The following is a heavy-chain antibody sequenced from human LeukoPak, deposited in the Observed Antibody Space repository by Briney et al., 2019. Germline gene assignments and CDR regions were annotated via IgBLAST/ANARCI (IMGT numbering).Heavy chain of an antibody. CDR3: ARVDYDSSGYFDI. D-gene: IGHD3-22*01. CDR1: GXTFSSYE. Sequence: GGSLRLSCAASGXTFSSYEVNWVRQAPGKGLEWVSYISSSDSTIYYADSVKGRFTISRDNAKNSLYLQMNSLRAEDTAVYYCARVDYDSSGYFDIWGQGTMVTVSS. CDR2: ISSSDSTI. J-gene: IGHJ3*02. V-gene: IGHV3-48*03.